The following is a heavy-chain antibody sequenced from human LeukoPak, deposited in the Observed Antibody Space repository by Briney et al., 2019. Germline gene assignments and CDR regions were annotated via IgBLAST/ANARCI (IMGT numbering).Heavy chain of an antibody. CDR2: SYYSWST. D-gene: IGHD1-26*01. CDR1: GGSISSYY. V-gene: IGHV4-59*01. J-gene: IGHJ3*02. Sequence: NPSETLSLTCTVSGGSISSYYWSWIRQPPGKGLELIGYSYYSWSTNYNSTPTSQVTISVDTSKTQFSLKLSSVTAADTAVDYCASHSGSYYGITFDIWGQGTMVTVSS. CDR3: ASHSGSYYGITFDI.